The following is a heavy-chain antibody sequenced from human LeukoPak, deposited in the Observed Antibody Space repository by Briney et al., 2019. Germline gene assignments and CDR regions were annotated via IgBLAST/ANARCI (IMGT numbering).Heavy chain of an antibody. V-gene: IGHV1-24*01. D-gene: IGHD2-2*01. CDR1: GYTLTELS. CDR3: ATYQLPKSDAFDI. J-gene: IGHJ3*02. CDR2: FDPEDGET. Sequence: ASVKVPCKVSGYTLTELSMHWVRQAPGKGLEWMGGFDPEDGETIYAQKFQGRVTITEDTSTDTAYMELSSLRSEDTAVYYCATYQLPKSDAFDIWGQGTMVTVSS.